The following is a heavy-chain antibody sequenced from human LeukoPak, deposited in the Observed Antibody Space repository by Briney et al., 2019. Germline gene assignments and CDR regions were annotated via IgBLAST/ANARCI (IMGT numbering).Heavy chain of an antibody. Sequence: SETLSLTCAVYGGSFSGYYWSWIRQPPGKGLEWIGEINHSGSTNYNPSLKSRVTISVDTSKNQFSLQLNSVTPEDTAVYYCARSPRYSSSWYMDYWGQGSLVTVSS. CDR3: ARSPRYSSSWYMDY. D-gene: IGHD6-13*01. V-gene: IGHV4-34*01. CDR1: GGSFSGYY. CDR2: INHSGST. J-gene: IGHJ4*02.